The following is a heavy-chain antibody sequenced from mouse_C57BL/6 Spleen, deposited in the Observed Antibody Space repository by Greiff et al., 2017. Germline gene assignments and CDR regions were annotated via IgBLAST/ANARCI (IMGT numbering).Heavy chain of an antibody. CDR2: INPSNGGT. J-gene: IGHJ2*01. D-gene: IGHD1-1*01. Sequence: QVHVKQPGTELVKPGASVKLSCKASGYTFTSYWMHWVKQRPGQGLEWIGNINPSNGGTNYNEKFKSKATLTVDKSSSTAYMQLSSLTSEDSAVYYCARSGTTVVAPLGYWGQGTTLTVSS. V-gene: IGHV1-53*01. CDR3: ARSGTTVVAPLGY. CDR1: GYTFTSYW.